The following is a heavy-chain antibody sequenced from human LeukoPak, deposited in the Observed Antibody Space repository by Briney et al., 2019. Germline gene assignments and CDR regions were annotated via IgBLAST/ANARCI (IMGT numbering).Heavy chain of an antibody. J-gene: IGHJ4*02. CDR3: ASQTGYSSGWSWPKSDN. V-gene: IGHV4-38-2*01. CDR1: GYSISSGYY. Sequence: SETLSLTCAVSGYSISSGYYWGWIRQPPGKGLEWIGSIYHSGSTYYNPSLKSRVTISVDTSKNQFSLKLSSVTAADTAVYYCASQTGYSSGWSWPKSDNWGQGTLVTVSS. D-gene: IGHD6-19*01. CDR2: IYHSGST.